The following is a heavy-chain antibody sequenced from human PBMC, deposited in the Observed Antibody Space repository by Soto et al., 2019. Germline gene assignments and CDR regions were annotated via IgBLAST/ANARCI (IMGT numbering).Heavy chain of an antibody. D-gene: IGHD1-26*01. CDR1: GGSISSDDYY. V-gene: IGHV4-31*03. CDR3: SRGWEYYGMYV. Sequence: SETLSLTCTVSGGSISSDDYYWNWIRQRPGKGLEWIGNIYYRGNTNYNPSLKSRIIMSMDMSENQFSLKLTSVTAADTAVYYCSRGWEYYGMYVWGKGTTVPVSS. J-gene: IGHJ6*04. CDR2: IYYRGNT.